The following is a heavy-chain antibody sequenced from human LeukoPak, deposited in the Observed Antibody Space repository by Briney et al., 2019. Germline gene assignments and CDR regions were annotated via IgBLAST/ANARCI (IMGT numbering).Heavy chain of an antibody. J-gene: IGHJ5*02. Sequence: GGSLRLSCAASGFTFSSYAMSWVRQAPGKGLEWVSAISGSGGSTYYADSVKGRFTISRDNSKDTLYLQMNSLRAEDTAVYYCAKDSSSWYFPPNWFDTWGQGTLGTVSS. CDR1: GFTFSSYA. D-gene: IGHD6-13*01. V-gene: IGHV3-23*01. CDR3: AKDSSSWYFPPNWFDT. CDR2: ISGSGGST.